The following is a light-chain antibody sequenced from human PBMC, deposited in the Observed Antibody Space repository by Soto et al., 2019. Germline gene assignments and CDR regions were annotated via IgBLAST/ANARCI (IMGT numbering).Light chain of an antibody. V-gene: IGLV2-14*01. CDR3: SSYSSSSTLV. CDR2: EVS. Sequence: QSVLTQPASVSGSPGQSITIACTGTSXVVGGYDYVSWFQQNPRKAPKLIIFEVSNRPSGVSYRFSGSKSGNTASLAISGLEAEDEATYYCSSYSSSSTLVFGTGTKVTVL. J-gene: IGLJ1*01. CDR1: SXVVGGYDY.